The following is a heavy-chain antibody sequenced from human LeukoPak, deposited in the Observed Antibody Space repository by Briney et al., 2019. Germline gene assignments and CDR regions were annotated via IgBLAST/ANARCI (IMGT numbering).Heavy chain of an antibody. CDR3: ARSSTVVTSYNY. CDR2: IKQDGSEK. J-gene: IGHJ4*02. Sequence: PGRSLRLSCAASGFTFSSYWMSWVRQAPGKGLEWVANIKQDGSEKYYVDPVKGRFTISRDNAKNSLYLQMNSLRAEDTAVYYCARSSTVVTSYNYWGQGTLVTVSS. D-gene: IGHD4-23*01. CDR1: GFTFSSYW. V-gene: IGHV3-7*01.